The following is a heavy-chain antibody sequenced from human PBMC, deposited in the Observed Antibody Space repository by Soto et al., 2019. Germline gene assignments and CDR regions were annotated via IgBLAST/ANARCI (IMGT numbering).Heavy chain of an antibody. CDR2: INAGNGNT. V-gene: IGHV1-3*05. J-gene: IGHJ4*02. CDR3: ARGGGGYSGYGDY. D-gene: IGHD5-12*01. CDR1: GYTFTSYA. Sequence: QVQLVQSGAEEKKPGASVKVSCKASGYTFTSYAMHWVRQAPGQRLEWMGWINAGNGNTKYSQKFQGRVTITRDTTASKAYKELSSLRSEDTAVYYCARGGGGYSGYGDYWGQGNLVTVSS.